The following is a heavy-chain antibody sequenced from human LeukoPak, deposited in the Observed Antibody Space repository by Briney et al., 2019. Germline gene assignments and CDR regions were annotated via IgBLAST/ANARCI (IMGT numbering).Heavy chain of an antibody. Sequence: SETLSLTCTVSGGSISSSSYYWGWIRQPPGKGLEWIGSIYYSGSTYYNPSLKSRVTISVDTSKNQFSLKLSSVTAADTAVYYCALNSGSYFSDAFDIWGQGTMVTVSS. D-gene: IGHD1-26*01. V-gene: IGHV4-39*07. CDR3: ALNSGSYFSDAFDI. J-gene: IGHJ3*02. CDR1: GGSISSSSYY. CDR2: IYYSGST.